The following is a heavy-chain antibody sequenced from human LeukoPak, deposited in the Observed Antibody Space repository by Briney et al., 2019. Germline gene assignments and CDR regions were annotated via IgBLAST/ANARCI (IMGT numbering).Heavy chain of an antibody. CDR3: AQRLGGTSVDYQYNFDN. CDR1: GYFFSTSW. J-gene: IGHJ4*02. Sequence: GESLKISCKGSGYFFSTSWIGWVRQMPGKGLEWMGIIYPDDSDTRYSPSFQGQVTISADKSMSTTYLQWSSLQASDTAMYYCAQRLGGTSVDYQYNFDNWGQGTQV. D-gene: IGHD4/OR15-4a*01. V-gene: IGHV5-51*01. CDR2: IYPDDSDT.